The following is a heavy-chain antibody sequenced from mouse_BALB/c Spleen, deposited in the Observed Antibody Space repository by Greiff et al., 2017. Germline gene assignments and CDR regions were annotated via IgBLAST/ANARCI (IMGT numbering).Heavy chain of an antibody. J-gene: IGHJ1*01. CDR1: GYTFTSYY. V-gene: IGHV1S81*02. CDR2: INPSNGGT. CDR3: TRSGRYDVGGDWYFDV. D-gene: IGHD2-14*01. Sequence: VKLQESGAELVKPGASVKLSCKASGYTFTSYYMYWVKQRPGQGLEWIGEINPSNGGTNFNEKFKSKATLTVDKSSSTAYMQLSSLTSEDSAVYYCTRSGRYDVGGDWYFDVWGAGTTVTVSS.